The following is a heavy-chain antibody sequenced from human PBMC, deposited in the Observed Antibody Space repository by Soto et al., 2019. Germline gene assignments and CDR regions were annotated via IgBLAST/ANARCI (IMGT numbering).Heavy chain of an antibody. V-gene: IGHV3-33*01. CDR1: GFTFSSYG. Sequence: QVQLVESGGGVVQPGRSLRLSCAASGFTFSSYGMHWVRQAPGKGLERVAVIWYDGSNKYYADSVKGRVTISRDNSKNTLYLQMNSLRAEDTAVYYCARGYEGRGYFDYWGQGTLVTVSS. CDR3: ARGYEGRGYFDY. J-gene: IGHJ4*02. D-gene: IGHD1-1*01. CDR2: IWYDGSNK.